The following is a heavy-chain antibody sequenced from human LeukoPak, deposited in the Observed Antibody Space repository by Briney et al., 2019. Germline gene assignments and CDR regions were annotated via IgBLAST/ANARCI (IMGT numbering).Heavy chain of an antibody. CDR1: GFTFSSYG. V-gene: IGHV3-33*01. J-gene: IGHJ4*02. D-gene: IGHD3-9*01. CDR3: ARSSDDILTGYYNGLLDY. CDR2: IWYDESNK. Sequence: GGSLRLSCAASGFTFSSYGMHWVRQAPGKGLEWVAVIWYDESNKYYADSVKGRFTISRDNSKNTLYLQMNSLRAEDTAVYYCARSSDDILTGYYNGLLDYWGQGTLVTVSS.